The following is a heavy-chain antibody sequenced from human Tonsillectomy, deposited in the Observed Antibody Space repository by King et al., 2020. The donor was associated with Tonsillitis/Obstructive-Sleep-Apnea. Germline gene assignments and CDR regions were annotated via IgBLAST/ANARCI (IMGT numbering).Heavy chain of an antibody. CDR2: IYYSGST. V-gene: IGHV4-39*01. CDR3: ARAPGRKGGNWFDP. J-gene: IGHJ5*02. Sequence: LQLQESGPGLVKPSETLSLTCTVSGGSISSSSYYWGWIRQPPGKGLEWIGSIYYSGSTYYNPSLKSRVTISVDTSKNQFSLKLSSVTAADTAVYYCARAPGRKGGNWFDPWAREPWSPSPQ. CDR1: GGSISSSSYY. D-gene: IGHD1-1*01.